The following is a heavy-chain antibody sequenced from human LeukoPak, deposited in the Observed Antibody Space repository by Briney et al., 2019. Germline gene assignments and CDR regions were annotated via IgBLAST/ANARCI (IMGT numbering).Heavy chain of an antibody. Sequence: PGGSLRLSCAASGFSFNNAWMSWVRQAPGKGLEWVGRIKSKTDGGTTDYAAPVKGRFTISRDDSKNTLYLQMNSLKSEDTAVYYCTTVHYDSSGYYYRYHYNYYMDVWGKGTTVTISS. CDR3: TTVHYDSSGYYYRYHYNYYMDV. D-gene: IGHD3-22*01. CDR2: IKSKTDGGTT. J-gene: IGHJ6*03. V-gene: IGHV3-15*01. CDR1: GFSFNNAW.